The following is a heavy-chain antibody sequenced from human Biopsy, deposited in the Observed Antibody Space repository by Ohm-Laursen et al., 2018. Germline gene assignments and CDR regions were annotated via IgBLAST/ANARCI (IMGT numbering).Heavy chain of an antibody. J-gene: IGHJ5*02. V-gene: IGHV3-23*01. D-gene: IGHD3-3*01. Sequence: SLRLSCAASGFTFSGHAMSWVRQAPGKGLECVSIINGGGGSTWYSDPVKGRFTISRDNSKNTLYLQMNSLRAEDTAMYYCARDLYDFCGECPFDPWGQGTLVTVSP. CDR3: ARDLYDFCGECPFDP. CDR2: INGGGGST. CDR1: GFTFSGHA.